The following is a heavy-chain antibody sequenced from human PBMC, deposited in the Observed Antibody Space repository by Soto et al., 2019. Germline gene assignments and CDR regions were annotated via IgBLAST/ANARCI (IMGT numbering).Heavy chain of an antibody. J-gene: IGHJ4*02. CDR3: ARNIAARPIGYFDY. CDR2: IIPIFGTA. V-gene: IGHV1-69*13. D-gene: IGHD6-6*01. Sequence: SVKVSCKASGGTFGSYAISWVRQAPGQGLEWMGGIIPIFGTANYAQKFQGRVTITADESTSTAYMELSSLRSEDTAVYYCARNIAARPIGYFDYWGQGTLVTVSS. CDR1: GGTFGSYA.